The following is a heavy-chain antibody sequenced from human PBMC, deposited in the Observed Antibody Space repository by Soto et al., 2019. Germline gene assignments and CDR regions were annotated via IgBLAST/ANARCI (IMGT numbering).Heavy chain of an antibody. Sequence: GASVKVSCKASGYTFTSYYMNWVRQAPGQGLEWLGIINPSGGYTTYAQRFLGRVTMTSDTSTSTVHMELGSLTSEDTAVYYCARGGGIVVVTAPYDYSGQGTLVTVSS. D-gene: IGHD2-21*02. CDR2: INPSGGYT. V-gene: IGHV1-46*03. CDR1: GYTFTSYY. CDR3: ARGGGIVVVTAPYDY. J-gene: IGHJ4*02.